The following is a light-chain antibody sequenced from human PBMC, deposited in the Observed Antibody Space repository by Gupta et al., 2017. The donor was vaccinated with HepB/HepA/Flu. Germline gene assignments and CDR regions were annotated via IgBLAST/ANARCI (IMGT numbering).Light chain of an antibody. V-gene: IGKV1-39*01. J-gene: IGKJ2*01. Sequence: DIQMTQSPSSLSASVGDRVTITCRASQSISSYLNWYQQKPGKAPKLLIYAASSLQSGVPSRFSGSGSGTDFTLTISRRQPEDFATYYCQQRHSTPFTFGQGTKMEIK. CDR1: QSISSY. CDR2: AAS. CDR3: QQRHSTPFT.